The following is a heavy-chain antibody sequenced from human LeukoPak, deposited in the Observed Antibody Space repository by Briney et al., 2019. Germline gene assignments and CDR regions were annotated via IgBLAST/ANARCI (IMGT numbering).Heavy chain of an antibody. D-gene: IGHD4-17*01. Sequence: PSETLSLTCTVSGGSLSSYYWSWIRQPPGKGLKWIGYISYSGITNYYPSLKGRVSISIDMSKNQFSLKLRSGTAADTAVYYCARGGYGAYADEVDYWGQGTLVTVSS. V-gene: IGHV4-59*01. CDR3: ARGGYGAYADEVDY. CDR2: ISYSGIT. CDR1: GGSLSSYY. J-gene: IGHJ4*02.